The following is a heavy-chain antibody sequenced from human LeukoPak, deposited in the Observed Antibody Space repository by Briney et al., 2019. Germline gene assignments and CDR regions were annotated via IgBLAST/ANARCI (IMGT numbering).Heavy chain of an antibody. V-gene: IGHV1-69*13. CDR2: IIPIFGTA. CDR1: GGTFSSYA. Sequence: SVKVSCKASGGTFSSYAISWVRQAPGQGLEWMGGIIPIFGTANYAQKFQGRVTITADESTSTTYMELSSLRSEDTAVYYCARDQRTYYYGSGSHDAFDIWGQGTMVTVSS. D-gene: IGHD3-10*01. J-gene: IGHJ3*02. CDR3: ARDQRTYYYGSGSHDAFDI.